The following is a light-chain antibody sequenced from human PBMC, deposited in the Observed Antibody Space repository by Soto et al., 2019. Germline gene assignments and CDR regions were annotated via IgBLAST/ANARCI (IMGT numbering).Light chain of an antibody. J-gene: IGLJ1*01. Sequence: QSALTQPRSVSGSPGQSLTISCTGTSSDVGGYNYVSWYQQYPGKVPKLMIYDATKRPSGVPDRFSGSKSGNTASLTISGLQAEDEADYYCGSHAGSYTYVFGTGTKVPS. CDR3: GSHAGSYTYV. CDR2: DAT. CDR1: SSDVGGYNY. V-gene: IGLV2-11*01.